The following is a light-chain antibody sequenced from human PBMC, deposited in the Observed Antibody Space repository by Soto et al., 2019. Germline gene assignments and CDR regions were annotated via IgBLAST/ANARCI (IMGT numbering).Light chain of an antibody. J-gene: IGKJ2*01. CDR1: QSGSSSTY. CDR2: GAS. V-gene: IGKV3-20*01. Sequence: EIVLTQSPGTLSLSPGERATLSCRASQSGSSSTYLAWYQQKPGQAPRLLIYGASSRATVIPDRFSGSGSGTDFTLTISRPEPEDFAVYYCHQYGSSSSYTFGQGTKLEIK. CDR3: HQYGSSSSYT.